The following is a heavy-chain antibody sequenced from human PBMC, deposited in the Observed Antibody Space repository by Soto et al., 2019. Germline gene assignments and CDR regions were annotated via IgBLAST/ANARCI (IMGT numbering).Heavy chain of an antibody. J-gene: IGHJ5*01. D-gene: IGHD6-13*01. CDR3: AKNSSSEWLDS. CDR1: GYIFSNYG. CDR2: ISIYVSYS. V-gene: IGHV1-18*01. Sequence: VQLVQSGAELKMPGASVKVSCKTSGYIFSNYGLTWVRQAPGQGLEWMGWISIYVSYSHSSPRFHDRLIMTTDTTTTTAFMELRNLRIDDTAVYFCAKNSSSEWLDSWGQGTLITVSS.